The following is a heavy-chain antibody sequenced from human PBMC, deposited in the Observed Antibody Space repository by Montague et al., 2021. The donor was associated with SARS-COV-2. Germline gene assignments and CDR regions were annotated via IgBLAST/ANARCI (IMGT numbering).Heavy chain of an antibody. CDR1: GFTFSSYS. CDR3: ARDGRLY. J-gene: IGHJ4*02. D-gene: IGHD2-15*01. V-gene: IGHV3-21*01. Sequence: SRRLSWSASGFTFSSYSMNWVRQAPGKGLEWVSSISSSSSYIYYADSVKGRFTISRDNAKNSLYLQMNSLRAEDTAVYYCARDGRLYWGQGTLVTASS. CDR2: ISSSSSYI.